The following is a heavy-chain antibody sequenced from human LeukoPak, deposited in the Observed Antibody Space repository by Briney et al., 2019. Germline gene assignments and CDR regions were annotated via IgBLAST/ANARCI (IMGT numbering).Heavy chain of an antibody. V-gene: IGHV3-23*01. CDR2: NSGGSS. CDR3: AKDRYYYDSSGYSDY. D-gene: IGHD3-22*01. CDR1: GFTFSTYG. J-gene: IGHJ4*02. Sequence: GGSLRLSCAASGFTFSTYGVYWVRQAPGKGLEWVSSNSGGSSYYADSVKGRFTISRDNSKNTLYLQMNSLRAEDTAVYYCAKDRYYYDSSGYSDYWGQGTLVTVPS.